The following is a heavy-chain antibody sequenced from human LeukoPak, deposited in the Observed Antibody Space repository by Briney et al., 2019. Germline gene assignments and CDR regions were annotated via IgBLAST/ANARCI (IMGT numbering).Heavy chain of an antibody. V-gene: IGHV3-48*03. J-gene: IGHJ4*02. CDR2: ISSSGSTI. CDR3: ARASNYDYVWGTKTGTDYFDY. Sequence: GGSLRLSCAASGFTFSSYEMNWVRQAPGKGLEWVSYISSSGSTIYYADSVKGRFTISRDNAKNSLYLQMNSLRAEDTAVYHCARASNYDYVWGTKTGTDYFDYWGQGTLVTVSS. CDR1: GFTFSSYE. D-gene: IGHD3-16*01.